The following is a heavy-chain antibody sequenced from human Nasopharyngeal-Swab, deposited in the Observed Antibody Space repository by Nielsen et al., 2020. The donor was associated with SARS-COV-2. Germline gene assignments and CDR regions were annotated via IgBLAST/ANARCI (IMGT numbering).Heavy chain of an antibody. CDR2: IYSAADQ. CDR1: VFSLTTSRVG. V-gene: IGHV2-5*02. CDR3: AHITRGLERDTIFGVPLASLSYYDMDV. D-gene: IGHD3-3*01. J-gene: IGHJ6*03. Sequence: SGSTLVKPTQTLTLTCSFSVFSLTTSRVGVAWFRQPPGKALEWLAFIYSAADQRYNPSLKTRPTITKDTSKEQVVLTLTNMGPVDSGTYYCAHITRGLERDTIFGVPLASLSYYDMDVWGKGTTVTVS.